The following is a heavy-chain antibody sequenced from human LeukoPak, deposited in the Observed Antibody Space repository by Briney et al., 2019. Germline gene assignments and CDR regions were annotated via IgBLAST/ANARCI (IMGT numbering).Heavy chain of an antibody. J-gene: IGHJ6*03. Sequence: SETLSLTCTVSGDSMSRTSYYWVWIRQPPGKGLEWIGYIYYSGSTYYNPSLKSRVTISVDTSKNQFSLKLSSVTAADTAVYYCARGTYYDFWSGSPYYYYYMDVWGKGTTVTVSS. CDR3: ARGTYYDFWSGSPYYYYYMDV. V-gene: IGHV4-30-4*08. CDR1: GDSMSRTSYY. D-gene: IGHD3-3*01. CDR2: IYYSGST.